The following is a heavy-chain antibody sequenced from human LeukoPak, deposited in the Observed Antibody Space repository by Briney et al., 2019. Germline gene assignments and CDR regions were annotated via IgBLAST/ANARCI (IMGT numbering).Heavy chain of an antibody. J-gene: IGHJ4*02. CDR3: VRDRGYSSFDY. D-gene: IGHD3-22*01. V-gene: IGHV3-7*03. Sequence: GGSLRLSCEASGFVFGHSWMSWVRQAPGKGLEWVANINLDGSEINYLDSLTGRLTISRDNAKDSLYLQMNGLRAEDTAVYFCVRDRGYSSFDYWGQGTLVTVSS. CDR1: GFVFGHSW. CDR2: INLDGSEI.